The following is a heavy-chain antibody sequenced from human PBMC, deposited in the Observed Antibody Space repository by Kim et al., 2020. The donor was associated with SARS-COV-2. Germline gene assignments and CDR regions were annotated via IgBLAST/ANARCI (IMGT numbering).Heavy chain of an antibody. D-gene: IGHD3-10*01. CDR2: IIPIFGTA. V-gene: IGHV1-69*13. Sequence: SVKVSCKASGGTFSSYAISWVRQAPGQGLEWMGGIIPIFGTANYAQKFQGRVTITADESTSTAYMELSSLRSEDTAVYYCARDNLGSGSPPYGMDVWGHGTTVTVSS. CDR3: ARDNLGSGSPPYGMDV. CDR1: GGTFSSYA. J-gene: IGHJ6*02.